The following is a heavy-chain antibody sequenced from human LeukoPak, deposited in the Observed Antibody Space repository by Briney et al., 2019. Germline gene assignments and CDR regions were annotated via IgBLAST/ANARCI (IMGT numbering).Heavy chain of an antibody. CDR3: ASPRARGFLEWSPFDY. D-gene: IGHD3-3*01. CDR1: GGTFSSYA. J-gene: IGHJ4*02. V-gene: IGHV1-69*05. CDR2: IIPIFGTA. Sequence: GASVKVSCKASGGTFSSYAISWVRQAPGQGLEWMGGIIPIFGTANYAQKFQGRVTITTDESTSTAYMELSSLRSEDTAVYYCASPRARGFLEWSPFDYWGQGTLVTVSS.